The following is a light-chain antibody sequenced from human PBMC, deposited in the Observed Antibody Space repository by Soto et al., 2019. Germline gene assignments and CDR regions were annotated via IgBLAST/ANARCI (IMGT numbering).Light chain of an antibody. CDR2: KGS. J-gene: IGKJ2*01. V-gene: IGKV1-5*03. CDR3: QQYNYYPYT. CDR1: QSISNW. Sequence: DIQMTQSPSTLSAAIGDRVTITCRASQSISNWLAWYQQKPGKAPKVLIFKGSTLESGVPSRFSGSGYGTEFTLIISGLQPEDFATYYCQQYNYYPYTFGQGTKPDIK.